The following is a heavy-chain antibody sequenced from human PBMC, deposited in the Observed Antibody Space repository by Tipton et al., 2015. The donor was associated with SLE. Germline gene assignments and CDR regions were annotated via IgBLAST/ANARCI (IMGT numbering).Heavy chain of an antibody. V-gene: IGHV4-59*02. J-gene: IGHJ2*01. CDR2: ISYSGSA. CDR3: ARELLSPMTTVHWYFDL. CDR1: DGSVSSHY. D-gene: IGHD4-11*01. Sequence: TLSLTCTVSDGSVSSHYWSWFRQPPGKRLDWIGFISYSGSADYSPSLKSRVSISIDTSKNQFSLKLTSVTAADTAVYYCARELLSPMTTVHWYFDLWGRGTLVTVSS.